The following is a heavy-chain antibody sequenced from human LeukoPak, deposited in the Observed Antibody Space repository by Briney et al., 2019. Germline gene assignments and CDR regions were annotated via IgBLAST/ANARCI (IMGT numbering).Heavy chain of an antibody. V-gene: IGHV1-69*04. J-gene: IGHJ3*02. CDR1: GGTXSSYA. D-gene: IGHD2-15*01. CDR2: IIPILGIA. CDR3: AIVVVAASEAFDI. Sequence: SVKVSCKASGGTXSSYAISWVRQAPGQGLEWMGRIIPILGIANYAQKFQGRVTITADKSTSTAYMELSSLRSEDTAVYYCAIVVVAASEAFDIWGQGTMVTVSS.